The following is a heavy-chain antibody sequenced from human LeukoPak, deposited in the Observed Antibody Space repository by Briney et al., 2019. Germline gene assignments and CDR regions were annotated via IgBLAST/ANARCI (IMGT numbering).Heavy chain of an antibody. V-gene: IGHV4-59*01. CDR3: ARGGGWYSNYYYYMDV. CDR2: IYYSGST. CDR1: GGSISSYY. D-gene: IGHD6-19*01. J-gene: IGHJ6*03. Sequence: PSETLSLTCTVSGGSISSYYWSWIRQPPGKGLEWIGCIYYSGSTNYNPSLKSRVTISVDTSKNQFSLKLSSVTAADTAVYYCARGGGWYSNYYYYMDVWGKGTTVTISS.